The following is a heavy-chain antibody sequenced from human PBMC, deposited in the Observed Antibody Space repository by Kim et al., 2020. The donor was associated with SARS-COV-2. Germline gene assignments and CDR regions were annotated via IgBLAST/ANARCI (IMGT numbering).Heavy chain of an antibody. CDR3: ARPSRGLSSAFDI. Sequence: GESLKISCKGSGYSFTTYWLGWVRQMPGKGLEWMGIIYPGDSDTRYSPSFQGQVTISADKSISTAYLQWSSLKASDTAMYYCARPSRGLSSAFDIWGQGTMVTVSS. D-gene: IGHD3-16*02. J-gene: IGHJ3*02. CDR2: IYPGDSDT. CDR1: GYSFTTYW. V-gene: IGHV5-51*01.